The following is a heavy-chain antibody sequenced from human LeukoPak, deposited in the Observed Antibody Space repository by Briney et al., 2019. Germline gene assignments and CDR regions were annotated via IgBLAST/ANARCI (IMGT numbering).Heavy chain of an antibody. Sequence: GASVKVSCKASGYTFTSYDINWVRQATGQGLEWMGWMNPNSGNTGYAQKFQGRGTITRNTSISTAYMELSSLRSEDTAVYYCARVGSGTTGSDAFDIWGQGTLVTVSS. V-gene: IGHV1-8*01. D-gene: IGHD1-7*01. J-gene: IGHJ3*02. CDR1: GYTFTSYD. CDR3: ARVGSGTTGSDAFDI. CDR2: MNPNSGNT.